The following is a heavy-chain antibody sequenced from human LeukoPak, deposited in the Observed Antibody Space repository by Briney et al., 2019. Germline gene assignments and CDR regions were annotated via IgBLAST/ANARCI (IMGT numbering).Heavy chain of an antibody. CDR3: ARVVRDCSSTSCYSPYYYYYMDV. CDR1: GGSISSYY. V-gene: IGHV4-59*01. CDR2: IYYSGST. J-gene: IGHJ6*03. Sequence: SETLSLTCTVSGGSISSYYWSWIRQPPGKGLEWIGYIYYSGSTNYNPSLKSRVTISVDTSKNQFSLKLSSVTAADTAVYYCARVVRDCSSTSCYSPYYYYYMDVWGKGTTVTVSS. D-gene: IGHD2-2*01.